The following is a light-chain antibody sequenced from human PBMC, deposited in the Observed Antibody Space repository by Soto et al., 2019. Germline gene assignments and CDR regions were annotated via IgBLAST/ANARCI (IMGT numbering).Light chain of an antibody. CDR2: LGS. CDR3: MQGLQTPWT. Sequence: DIVMTQSPLSLPVTPGEPASISCRSSQSLLHSNGYKYLDWYLQKPGQSPQLLIYLGSNRASGVPDMFSGSGSGTDFTLKISRVEAEDVGVYYCMQGLQTPWTFGQGTKVEIK. CDR1: QSLLHSNGYKY. J-gene: IGKJ1*01. V-gene: IGKV2-28*01.